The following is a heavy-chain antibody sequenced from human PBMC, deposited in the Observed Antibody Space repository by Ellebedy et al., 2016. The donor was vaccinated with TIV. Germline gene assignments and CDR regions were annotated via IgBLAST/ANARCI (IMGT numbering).Heavy chain of an antibody. CDR2: FDPEDGET. Sequence: AASVKVSCKVSGHTLNELSIHWVRQAPGKVLEWMGGFDPEDGETMYEQKFQDRVTLTEDTSTGTSYMELSSLRSDDTAVYYGATGLGYSYGHLYYFEYWGQGTLVTVSS. V-gene: IGHV1-24*01. J-gene: IGHJ4*02. CDR3: ATGLGYSYGHLYYFEY. CDR1: GHTLNELS. D-gene: IGHD5-18*01.